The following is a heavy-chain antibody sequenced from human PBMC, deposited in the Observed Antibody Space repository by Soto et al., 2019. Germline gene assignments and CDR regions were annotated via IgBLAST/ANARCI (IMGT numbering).Heavy chain of an antibody. Sequence: QVQLQQWGAGLLKPSETLSLTCAVYGGSFSGYYWSWIRQPPGKGLEWIGEINHSGSTNYNPSLKSRVTISVDTSKNQFSLKLSSVTAADTAVYYCARDSSGLNWFDPWGQGTLVTVSS. D-gene: IGHD6-19*01. J-gene: IGHJ5*02. CDR3: ARDSSGLNWFDP. V-gene: IGHV4-34*01. CDR2: INHSGST. CDR1: GGSFSGYY.